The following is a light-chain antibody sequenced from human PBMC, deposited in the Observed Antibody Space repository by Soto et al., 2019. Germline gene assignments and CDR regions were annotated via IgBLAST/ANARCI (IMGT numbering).Light chain of an antibody. J-gene: IGLJ1*01. CDR1: SSDVGAFNY. CDR3: NSYTRNNTYV. V-gene: IGLV2-14*03. CDR2: DVS. Sequence: QSALTQPASVSGSPGQAITISCSGTSSDVGAFNYVSWYQQHPGKAPKLMIYDVSNRPSGVSNRFSGSKSGNTASLTISGLRAEDEADYYGNSYTRNNTYVFGTGTKVTVL.